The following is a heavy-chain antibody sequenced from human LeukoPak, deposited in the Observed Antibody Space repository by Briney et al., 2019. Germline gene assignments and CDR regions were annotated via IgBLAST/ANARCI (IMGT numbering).Heavy chain of an antibody. V-gene: IGHV4-39*07. Sequence: SETLSLTCTVSGGSISSSSYYWGWIRQPPGKGLEWIGSIYHSGSTYYNPSLKSRVTISVDTSKNQFSLKLSSVTAADTAVYYCARAPLMVRGVSNAFDIWGQGTMVTVSS. D-gene: IGHD3-10*01. CDR1: GGSISSSSYY. J-gene: IGHJ3*02. CDR3: ARAPLMVRGVSNAFDI. CDR2: IYHSGST.